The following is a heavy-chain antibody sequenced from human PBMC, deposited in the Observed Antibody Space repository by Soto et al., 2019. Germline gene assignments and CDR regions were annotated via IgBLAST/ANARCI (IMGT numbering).Heavy chain of an antibody. D-gene: IGHD6-19*01. V-gene: IGHV3-23*01. J-gene: IGHJ4*02. CDR2: ISDSGGRT. CDR3: AKELVNSGWTYFDY. Sequence: GGSLRLSCAASGSTFNAYAMSWVRQSPGKGLEWVSAISDSGGRTYYADSVKGRFTISRDNSKNTLYLQMNSLRAEDTAVYFCAKELVNSGWTYFDYWGQGTLVTVSS. CDR1: GSTFNAYA.